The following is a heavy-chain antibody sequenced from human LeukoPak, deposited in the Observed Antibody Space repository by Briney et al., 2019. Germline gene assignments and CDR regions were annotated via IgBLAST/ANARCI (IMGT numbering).Heavy chain of an antibody. CDR3: ARAPYYYGSGSRPMFDY. Sequence: SETLSLTCAVYGGSFSGYYWSWIRQPPGKGLEWIGEINHSGSTNYNPSLKSRVTISVDTSKNQFSLELSSVTAADTAVYYCARAPYYYGSGSRPMFDYWGQGTLVTVSS. CDR1: GGSFSGYY. V-gene: IGHV4-34*01. D-gene: IGHD3-10*01. J-gene: IGHJ4*02. CDR2: INHSGST.